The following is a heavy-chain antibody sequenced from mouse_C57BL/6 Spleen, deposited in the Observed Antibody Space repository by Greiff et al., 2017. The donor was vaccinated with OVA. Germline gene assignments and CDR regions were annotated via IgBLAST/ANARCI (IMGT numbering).Heavy chain of an antibody. J-gene: IGHJ4*01. CDR1: GYTFTSYW. V-gene: IGHV1-55*01. CDR3: ARSGYYGNPYYYAMDY. CDR2: IYPGSGST. Sequence: QVQLQQPGAELVKPGASVKMSCKASGYTFTSYWITWVKQRPGQGLEWIGDIYPGSGSTNYNQKFKDKATLTVDKSSSTAYMQLSSLTSEDSAVYYCARSGYYGNPYYYAMDYWGQGTSVTVSS. D-gene: IGHD2-1*01.